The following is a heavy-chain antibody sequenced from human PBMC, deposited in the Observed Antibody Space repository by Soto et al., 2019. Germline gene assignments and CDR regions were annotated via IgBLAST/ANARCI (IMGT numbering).Heavy chain of an antibody. D-gene: IGHD2-15*01. J-gene: IGHJ4*02. Sequence: GGSLRLSCAASGFTFSNAWMSWVRQAPGKGLEWVGRIKSKTDGGTTDYAAPVKGRFTISRDDSKNTLYLQMNSLKTEDTAVYYCTTLVVVVAATPGSLWGQGTLVTVSS. CDR3: TTLVVVVAATPGSL. V-gene: IGHV3-15*01. CDR2: IKSKTDGGTT. CDR1: GFTFSNAW.